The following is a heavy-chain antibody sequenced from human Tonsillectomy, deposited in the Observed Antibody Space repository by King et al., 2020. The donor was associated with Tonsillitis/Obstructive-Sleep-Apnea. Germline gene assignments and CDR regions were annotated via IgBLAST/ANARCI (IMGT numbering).Heavy chain of an antibody. CDR1: GFTFDDYT. J-gene: IGHJ6*03. CDR2: LSWDGGST. V-gene: IGHV3-43*01. D-gene: IGHD3-10*01. CDR3: AKDSGGIGYYYMDV. Sequence: VQLVESGGVVVQPGGSLRLSCAASGFTFDDYTMHWVRQAPGKGLEWVALLSWDGGSTYYADLGKGRLTIPRDNSKNSLYLQMNSLRTEDTALYYCAKDSGGIGYYYMDVWGKGTTVTVSS.